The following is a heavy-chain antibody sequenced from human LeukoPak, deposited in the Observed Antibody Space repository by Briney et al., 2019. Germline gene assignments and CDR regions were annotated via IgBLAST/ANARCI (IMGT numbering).Heavy chain of an antibody. Sequence: GGSLRLSCAASGYTFTGYYMHWVRQAPGQGLEWMGWINPNSGGTNYAQKFQGRVTMTRDTSISTAYMELSRLRSDDTAVYYCARGILTIRFDPWGQGTLVTVSS. V-gene: IGHV1-2*02. CDR1: GYTFTGYY. J-gene: IGHJ5*02. CDR3: ARGILTIRFDP. D-gene: IGHD3-9*01. CDR2: INPNSGGT.